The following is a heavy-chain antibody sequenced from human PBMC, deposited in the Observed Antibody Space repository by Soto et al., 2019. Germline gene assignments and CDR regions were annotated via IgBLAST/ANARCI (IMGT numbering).Heavy chain of an antibody. Sequence: QVQLVQSGAEVKKPGASVKVSCKASGYTFTSYGISWVRQAPGQGLEWMGWINPYNGNTNYAQKLQGRVTMTTDTSTSTAYMRLMSVRSDETAVYCCARYWYGVDYWGQGTLVTVSS. D-gene: IGHD1-20*01. CDR3: ARYWYGVDY. CDR2: INPYNGNT. CDR1: GYTFTSYG. V-gene: IGHV1-18*01. J-gene: IGHJ4*02.